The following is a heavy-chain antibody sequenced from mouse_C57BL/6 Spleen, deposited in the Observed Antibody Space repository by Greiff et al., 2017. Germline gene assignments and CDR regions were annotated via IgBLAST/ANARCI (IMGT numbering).Heavy chain of an antibody. CDR3: TRDRGYDGYSQFAY. V-gene: IGHV5-9-1*02. CDR2: ISSGGDYI. CDR1: GFTFSSYA. D-gene: IGHD2-3*01. Sequence: SGEGLVKPGGSLKLSCAASGFTFSSYAMSWVRQTPEKRLEWVAYISSGGDYIYYADTVKGRFTISRDNARNTLYLQMSSLKSEDTAMYYCTRDRGYDGYSQFAYWGQGTLVTVSA. J-gene: IGHJ3*01.